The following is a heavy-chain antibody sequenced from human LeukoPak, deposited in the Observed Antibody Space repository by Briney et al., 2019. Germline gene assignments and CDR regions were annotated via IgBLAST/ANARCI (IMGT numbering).Heavy chain of an antibody. J-gene: IGHJ5*02. V-gene: IGHV4-59*01. CDR2: VYASGGT. Sequence: SETLSLTCTVSGGSINNYYWNWIRQSPGKGLEWIGHVYASGGTNYSPSLRSRVTISLDTSKNQFSLKPKSVTAADTAVYYCARGTSSSFNWFDPWGQGTQVTVSS. D-gene: IGHD6-6*01. CDR1: GGSINNYY. CDR3: ARGTSSSFNWFDP.